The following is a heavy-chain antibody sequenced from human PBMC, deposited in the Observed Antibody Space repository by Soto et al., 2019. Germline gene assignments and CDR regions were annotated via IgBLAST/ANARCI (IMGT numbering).Heavy chain of an antibody. J-gene: IGHJ4*02. CDR1: GFTFSSYG. D-gene: IGHD5-12*01. CDR3: ARGEPLAGYAEKGGFDY. Sequence: GGSLRLSCAASGFTFSSYGMHWVHQAPDKGLEWVAVIWYDGSNKYYADSVKGRFTISRDNSKNTLYLQMNSLRAEDTAVYYCARGEPLAGYAEKGGFDYWGQGTLVSVSS. CDR2: IWYDGSNK. V-gene: IGHV3-33*01.